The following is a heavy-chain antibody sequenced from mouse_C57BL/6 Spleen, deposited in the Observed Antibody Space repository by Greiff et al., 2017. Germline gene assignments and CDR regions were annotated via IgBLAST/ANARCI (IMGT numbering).Heavy chain of an antibody. Sequence: QVQLQQSGAELARPGASVKMSCKASGYTFTSYTMHWVKQRPGQGLEWIGYINPSSGYTKYNQTFKDKATLTADKSSSPAYMQLSRLTSEDSAVYYCARWNDYDWNFDYWGQGTTLTVSS. V-gene: IGHV1-4*01. CDR3: ARWNDYDWNFDY. CDR2: INPSSGYT. CDR1: GYTFTSYT. J-gene: IGHJ2*01. D-gene: IGHD2-4*01.